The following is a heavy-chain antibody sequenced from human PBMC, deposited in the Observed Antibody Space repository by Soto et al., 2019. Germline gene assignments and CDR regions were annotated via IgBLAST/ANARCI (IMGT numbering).Heavy chain of an antibody. Sequence: GGSLRLSCAASGFTFSNYWMSWVRQAPGKGLEWVANIKQDGSEKYYVYSVKGRFTISRDNAKNSLYLQMNSLRAEDTAVYYCARDDSGCYSFSDYYGMDVWGQGTTVTVSS. D-gene: IGHD1-26*01. J-gene: IGHJ6*02. V-gene: IGHV3-7*03. CDR2: IKQDGSEK. CDR1: GFTFSNYW. CDR3: ARDDSGCYSFSDYYGMDV.